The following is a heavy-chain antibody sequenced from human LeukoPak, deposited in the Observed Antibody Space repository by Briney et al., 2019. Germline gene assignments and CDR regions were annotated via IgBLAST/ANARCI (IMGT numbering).Heavy chain of an antibody. J-gene: IGHJ4*02. CDR1: GFTFSSYA. D-gene: IGHD2-2*01. Sequence: GSLRLSCAASGFTFSSYAMSWVRQAPGEGLEWVSAISGSGGSTYYADSVKGRFTISRDNSKNTLYLQMNSLRAEDTAVYYCAKVFSCSSTSCSYYFDYWGQGTLVTVSS. CDR3: AKVFSCSSTSCSYYFDY. CDR2: ISGSGGST. V-gene: IGHV3-23*01.